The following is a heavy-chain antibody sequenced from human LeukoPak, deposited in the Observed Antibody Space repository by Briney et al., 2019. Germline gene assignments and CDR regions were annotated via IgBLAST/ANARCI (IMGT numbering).Heavy chain of an antibody. CDR3: ATVEMATITADY. Sequence: GGSLRLSCAASGFTFSDYYMSWIRQAPGKGLEWVSYISSSGSTIYYADSVKSRFTISRDNAKNSLYLQMNSLRAEDTAVYYCATVEMATITADYWGQGTLVTVSS. J-gene: IGHJ4*02. D-gene: IGHD5-24*01. CDR1: GFTFSDYY. V-gene: IGHV3-11*04. CDR2: ISSSGSTI.